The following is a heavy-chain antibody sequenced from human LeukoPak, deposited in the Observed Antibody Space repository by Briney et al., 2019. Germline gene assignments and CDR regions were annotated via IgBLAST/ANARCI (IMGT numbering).Heavy chain of an antibody. CDR2: IYYSGST. Sequence: SETLSLTCTVSGGSISSYYWSWIRQPPGKGLEWIGYIYYSGSTHYNPSLKSRVTISVDTSKNQFSLKLSSVTAADTAVYYCARVRSGYYYDSSGYAFDYWGQGTLVTVSS. CDR1: GGSISSYY. J-gene: IGHJ4*02. D-gene: IGHD3-22*01. V-gene: IGHV4-59*01. CDR3: ARVRSGYYYDSSGYAFDY.